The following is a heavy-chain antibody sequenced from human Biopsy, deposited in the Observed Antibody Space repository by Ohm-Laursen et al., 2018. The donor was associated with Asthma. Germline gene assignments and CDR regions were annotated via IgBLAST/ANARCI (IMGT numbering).Heavy chain of an antibody. D-gene: IGHD3-10*01. CDR1: GYTFNRAG. CDR2: ISVYNGNT. J-gene: IGHJ6*02. Sequence: ASVKVSCKTSGYTFNRAGITWVRQAPGQGLGWMGWISVYNGNTKVAQKLQDRVTMITDTSTSTAYMELRSLRSDDTAMYFCARAVDYSHYYGIDVWGQGTAVTVS. V-gene: IGHV1-18*01. CDR3: ARAVDYSHYYGIDV.